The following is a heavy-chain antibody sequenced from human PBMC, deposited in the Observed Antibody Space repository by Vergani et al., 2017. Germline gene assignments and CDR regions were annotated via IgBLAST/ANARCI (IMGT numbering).Heavy chain of an antibody. J-gene: IGHJ4*02. CDR1: GGSLSGYY. CDR3: ARSIVSRNPPDYFDN. V-gene: IGHV4-59*01. D-gene: IGHD1-14*01. Sequence: QVQLQESGPGLVRPSETLSLTCTVSGGSLSGYYWNRIRQTPGEGLEWIGYVEDSGYFNYNPSLKTRVSMSSDTSNNQFSLMLSSVTVADTAVYYCARSIVSRNPPDYFDNWGQGTLVTVSS. CDR2: VEDSGYF.